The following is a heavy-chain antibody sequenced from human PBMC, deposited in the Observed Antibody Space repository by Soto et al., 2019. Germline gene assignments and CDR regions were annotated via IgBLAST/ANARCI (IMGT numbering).Heavy chain of an antibody. D-gene: IGHD5-18*01. CDR3: ARDPAKYTDMASDY. Sequence: ASGKVCYEASGYTFTSYGKSWVRQAPGQGLEWMGWISAYNGNTNYAQKLQGRVTMTTDTSMSTAYMELRSRRSDDTAVYYCARDPAKYTDMASDYWRQGTVVPVSS. V-gene: IGHV1-18*01. J-gene: IGHJ4*02. CDR1: GYTFTSYG. CDR2: ISAYNGNT.